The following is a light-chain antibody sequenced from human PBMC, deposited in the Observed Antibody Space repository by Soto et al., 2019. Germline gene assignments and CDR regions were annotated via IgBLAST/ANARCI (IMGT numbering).Light chain of an antibody. CDR3: AAWEDSLSGFYV. CDR2: RNN. J-gene: IGLJ1*01. CDR1: SSNIGSNY. V-gene: IGLV1-47*01. Sequence: QSALTQPPSASGTPGQRVTISCSGSSSNIGSNYVYWYQQLPGTAPKLLIYRNNQRPSGVPDRFSGSKSGTSASLAISGLRSEDEADYYCAAWEDSLSGFYVFGTGTKVTVL.